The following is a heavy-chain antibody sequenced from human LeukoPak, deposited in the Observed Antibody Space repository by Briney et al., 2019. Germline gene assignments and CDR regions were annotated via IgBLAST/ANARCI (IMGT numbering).Heavy chain of an antibody. CDR2: ISSSSSYI. J-gene: IGHJ4*02. V-gene: IGHV3-21*01. Sequence: GGFLRLSCAASGFTFSSYSMNWVRQAPGKGLEWVSSISSSSSYIYYADSVKGRFTISRDNAKNSLYLQMNSLRAEDTAVYYCARNTLYSSGSFDYWGQGTLVTVSS. CDR1: GFTFSSYS. CDR3: ARNTLYSSGSFDY. D-gene: IGHD6-19*01.